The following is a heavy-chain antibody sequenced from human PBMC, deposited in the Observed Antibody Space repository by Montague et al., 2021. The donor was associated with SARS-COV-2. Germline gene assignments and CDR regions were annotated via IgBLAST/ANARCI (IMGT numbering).Heavy chain of an antibody. Sequence: SETLSLTCTVSGDSIRESHWSWIRQPPGKGLEWIGYIDNSGSTNYNPALGSRVTLTVSASNNQFYLTLRSVTAADTAVYYCARLTGSRVYYYHYGLDVWGQGTTVTVSS. CDR1: GDSIRESH. CDR2: IDNSGST. D-gene: IGHD1-20*01. CDR3: ARLTGSRVYYYHYGLDV. V-gene: IGHV4-4*09. J-gene: IGHJ6*02.